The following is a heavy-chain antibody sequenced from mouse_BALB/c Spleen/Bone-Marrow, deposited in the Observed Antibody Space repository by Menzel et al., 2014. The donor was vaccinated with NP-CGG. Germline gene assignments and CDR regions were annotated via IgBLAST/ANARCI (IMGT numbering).Heavy chain of an antibody. D-gene: IGHD2-14*01. CDR2: IFPGDGSI. CDR1: GYTFTSYD. CDR3: ARNYRHAWFAY. V-gene: IGHV1S56*01. Sequence: QVQLQQPGAELVKPGASVKLSCKASGYTFTSYDINWVRQRPGQGLEWIGWIFPGDGSIKYNEKFKGKATLTTDKSSSTAYMQLSRLTSEDSAVYFCARNYRHAWFAYWGQGTLVTVSA. J-gene: IGHJ3*01.